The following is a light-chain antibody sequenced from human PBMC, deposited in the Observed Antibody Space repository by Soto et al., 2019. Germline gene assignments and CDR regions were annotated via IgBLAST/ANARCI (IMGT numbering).Light chain of an antibody. CDR1: QSVSSSY. CDR3: QQYGSSPPIT. V-gene: IGKV3-20*01. CDR2: GAS. J-gene: IGKJ5*01. Sequence: EFVLTQSPGTLSLSPGERATLSCRASQSVSSSYLAWYQQKHGQATRLLIYGASSRATGIPDRFSGSGSGTDFTLTISRLEPEDFAVYYCQQYGSSPPITFGQGTRLEI.